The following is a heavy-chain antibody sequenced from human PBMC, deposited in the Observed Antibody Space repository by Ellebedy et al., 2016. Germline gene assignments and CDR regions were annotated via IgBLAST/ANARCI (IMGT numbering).Heavy chain of an antibody. V-gene: IGHV4-34*01. J-gene: IGHJ5*02. CDR3: VRGSDWRFFDP. CDR1: GVSFSVSS. D-gene: IGHD2-21*02. CDR2: IHQSETT. Sequence: SETLSLTCSVFGVSFSVSSFSWLRQAPGKGLEWIAEIHQSETTDYNPSLEGRVTISQDTSNNQFSLSLKSVTAADTAVYYCVRGSDWRFFDPWGQGILVTVSS.